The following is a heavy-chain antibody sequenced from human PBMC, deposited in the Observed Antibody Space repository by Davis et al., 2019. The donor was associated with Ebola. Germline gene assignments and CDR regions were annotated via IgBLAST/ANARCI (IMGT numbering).Heavy chain of an antibody. CDR1: GFTFGDYA. V-gene: IGHV3-15*01. Sequence: GEALKISCTTSGFTFGDYAMNWVRQAPGKGLEWVGRIKSKSDGGAADYAAPVKGRFTISRDDSKNTVYLQMNSLKTEDTAVYYCRSNFDYWGQGALVTVSS. CDR2: IKSKSDGGAA. CDR3: RSNFDY. J-gene: IGHJ4*02.